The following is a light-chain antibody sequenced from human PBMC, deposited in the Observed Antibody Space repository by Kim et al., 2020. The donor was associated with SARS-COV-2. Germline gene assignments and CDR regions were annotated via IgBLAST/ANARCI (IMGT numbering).Light chain of an antibody. V-gene: IGLV2-11*01. J-gene: IGLJ3*02. CDR1: SSDVGRYNY. Sequence: GQSVTISCTGTSSDVGRYNYGSWYQQHPGKAPKLMFYDVSKRPSGVPDRFSGSKSGSTASLTISGLQGEDEADYYCCSYAGSYTWVFGGGTQLTVL. CDR2: DVS. CDR3: CSYAGSYTWV.